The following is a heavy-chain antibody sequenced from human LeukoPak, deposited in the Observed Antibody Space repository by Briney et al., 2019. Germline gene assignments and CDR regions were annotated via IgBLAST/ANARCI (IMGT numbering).Heavy chain of an antibody. CDR1: GGSISSYY. D-gene: IGHD1-1*01. CDR3: ARAARLQLGLDY. CDR2: IYYSGST. V-gene: IGHV4-59*01. Sequence: SETLSLTRTVSGGSISSYYWSWIRQPPGKGLEWIGYIYYSGSTNYNPSLKSRVTISVDTSKNQFSLKLSSVTAADTAVYYCARAARLQLGLDYWGQGTLVTVSS. J-gene: IGHJ4*02.